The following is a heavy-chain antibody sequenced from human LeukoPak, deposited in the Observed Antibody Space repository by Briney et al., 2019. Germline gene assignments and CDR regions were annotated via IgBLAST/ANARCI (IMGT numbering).Heavy chain of an antibody. CDR2: IKQDGSEK. D-gene: IGHD6-13*01. CDR1: GFTFSTYW. J-gene: IGHJ4*02. CDR3: ARDSAGNDY. V-gene: IGHV3-7*01. Sequence: GGSLRLSCAASGFTFSTYWMSWVRQAPGKGLEWVANIKQDGSEKHYVDSVKGRFPIYRDNAKNSLYLQMNSLRAEDTAMYYCARDSAGNDYWGQGTLVTVSS.